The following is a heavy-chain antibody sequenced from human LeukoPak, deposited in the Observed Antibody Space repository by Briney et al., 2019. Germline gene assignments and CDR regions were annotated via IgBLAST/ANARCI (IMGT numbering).Heavy chain of an antibody. J-gene: IGHJ4*02. Sequence: PGGSLRLSCAASGFTFSSYSMNWVRQAPGKGLEWVSSISSSSSYIYYADSVKGRFTISRDNAKNSLYLQMNSLRAEDTAVSYCARDRDYYDSSGYFTSPFDYWGQGTLVTVSS. CDR2: ISSSSSYI. V-gene: IGHV3-21*01. CDR3: ARDRDYYDSSGYFTSPFDY. D-gene: IGHD3-22*01. CDR1: GFTFSSYS.